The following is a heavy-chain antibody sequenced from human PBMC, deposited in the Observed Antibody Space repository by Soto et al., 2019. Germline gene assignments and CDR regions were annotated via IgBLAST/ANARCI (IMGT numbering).Heavy chain of an antibody. D-gene: IGHD5-18*01. CDR2: IYHTGHT. V-gene: IGHV4-38-2*02. CDR1: NFSISSGDY. J-gene: IGHJ4*02. CDR3: ARGYSYGPYFDY. Sequence: SETLSLTCTVSNFSISSGDYWGWIRQPPGKGLEWIATIYHTGHTYYNPSLKSRVTISVDTSENQFSLKLRSVTAADTAFYYCARGYSYGPYFDYWGQGTLVTVS.